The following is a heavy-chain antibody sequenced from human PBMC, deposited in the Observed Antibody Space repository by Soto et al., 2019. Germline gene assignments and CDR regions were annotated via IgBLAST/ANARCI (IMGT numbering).Heavy chain of an antibody. CDR1: GGSFGSFY. D-gene: IGHD6-19*01. J-gene: IGHJ6*02. CDR2: ISYSGIT. CDR3: GRLRVQFSSGWYFRHGMDV. Sequence: QVQLQESGPGLVKPSETLSLTCTVSGGSFGSFYWSWIRQTPGKGLEWIGYISYSGITNYNPSLNSRVTKSINTSKSQFSLVLTSVTSSDTAVFYCGRLRVQFSSGWYFRHGMDVWGQVPTVTVSS. V-gene: IGHV4-59*08.